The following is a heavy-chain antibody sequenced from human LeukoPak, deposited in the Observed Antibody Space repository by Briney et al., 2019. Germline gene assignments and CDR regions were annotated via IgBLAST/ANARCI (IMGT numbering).Heavy chain of an antibody. CDR1: GYTFTSYG. CDR2: LSAYNGKT. J-gene: IGHJ3*02. CDR3: ARVVYYYDSRSAFDI. Sequence: GASVKVSCKASGYTFTSYGISWVRQAPGQGLEWMGWLSAYNGKTNYAQKLQGRVTMTTDTSTSTAYMELSSLRSEDTAVYYCARVVYYYDSRSAFDIWGQGTMVTVSS. V-gene: IGHV1-18*01. D-gene: IGHD3-10*01.